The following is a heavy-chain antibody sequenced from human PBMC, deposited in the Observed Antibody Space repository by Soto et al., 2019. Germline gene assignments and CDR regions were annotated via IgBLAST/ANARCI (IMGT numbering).Heavy chain of an antibody. CDR1: ECNIRHYG. V-gene: IGHV5-51*01. J-gene: IGHJ4*02. CDR2: IYPGDSDV. D-gene: IGHD3-3*01. CDR3: AKQRKVTTAVGQMSFGA. Sequence: PGLPMRNSCPASECNIRHYGSRLVVRKHGRGMDWVGLIYPGDSDVRYSPSVQGQVTISVDRSTDTAYLQWNSLKASDSGTYYCAKQRKVTTAVGQMSFGARGQATLVTVSS.